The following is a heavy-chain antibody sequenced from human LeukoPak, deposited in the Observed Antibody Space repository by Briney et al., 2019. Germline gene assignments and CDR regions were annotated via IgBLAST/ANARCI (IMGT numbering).Heavy chain of an antibody. Sequence: GGSLRLSCAASGFTFDDYGMSWVRQAPGKGLEWVSGISGGGGSTYYADSLKGRFTISRDNAKNSLYLQMNSLRAEDTAVYYCARDLDGQYEHFAPRGFDYWGQGTLVTVSS. V-gene: IGHV3-20*04. J-gene: IGHJ4*02. CDR1: GFTFDDYG. CDR2: ISGGGGST. CDR3: ARDLDGQYEHFAPRGFDY. D-gene: IGHD3/OR15-3a*01.